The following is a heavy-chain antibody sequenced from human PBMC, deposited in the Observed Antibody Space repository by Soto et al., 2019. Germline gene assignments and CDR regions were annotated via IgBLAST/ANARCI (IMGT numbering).Heavy chain of an antibody. V-gene: IGHV1-3*01. CDR1: GYTFTSYA. J-gene: IGHJ4*02. Sequence: ASVKVSCKASGYTFTSYAMHWVRQAPGQRLEWMGWINAGNGNTKYSQKFQGRVTITRDTSASTAYMELSSLRSEDTAVYYCARMSGYSYGPFDYWAQGTPVTGSS. CDR3: ARMSGYSYGPFDY. CDR2: INAGNGNT. D-gene: IGHD5-18*01.